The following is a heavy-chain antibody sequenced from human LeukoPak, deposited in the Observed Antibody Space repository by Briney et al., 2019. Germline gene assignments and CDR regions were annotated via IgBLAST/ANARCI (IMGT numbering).Heavy chain of an antibody. CDR2: INHSGST. D-gene: IGHD4-23*01. CDR3: ASTTPVTTVVT. CDR1: GGSFSGYY. V-gene: IGHV4-34*01. Sequence: SETLSLTCAVYGGSFSGYYWSWIRQPPGKGLEWIGEINHSGSTNYNPSLKSRVTISVDTSKDQFSLKLSSVTAADTAVYYCASTTPVTTVVTWGQGTLVTVCS. J-gene: IGHJ4*02.